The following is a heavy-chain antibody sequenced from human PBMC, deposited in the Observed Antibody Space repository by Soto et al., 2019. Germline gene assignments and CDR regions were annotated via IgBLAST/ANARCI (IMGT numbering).Heavy chain of an antibody. J-gene: IGHJ6*02. V-gene: IGHV1-3*05. D-gene: IGHD3-10*01. CDR3: AVNYLGHTPYGMAV. CDR1: GYTFTSHA. CDR2: INAGNGNT. Sequence: QVQLVQSGAEEKKPGASVKVACKASGYTFTSHAMHWVPQAPGQRLEGMGWINAGNGNTKDSQKFQGRVTITRDPSASTAYMELSSLSSDDTAVYYDAVNYLGHTPYGMAVWGPRTTVTVSS.